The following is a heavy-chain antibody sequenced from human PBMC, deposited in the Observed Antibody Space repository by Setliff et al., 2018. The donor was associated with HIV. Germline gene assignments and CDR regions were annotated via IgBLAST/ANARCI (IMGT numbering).Heavy chain of an antibody. CDR3: TTDCRSGGGCLRPVFDY. V-gene: IGHV3-15*01. D-gene: IGHD2-21*01. J-gene: IGHJ4*02. CDR2: VKSRTDGGTT. CDR1: GFTLSDHF. Sequence: PGGSLRLSCAASGFTLSDHFMDWVRQAPGKGLEWVGRVKSRTDGGTTEYAAPVKGRFTISGDDSKNTLYLQMNSLKTEDTAVYYCTTDCRSGGGCLRPVFDYWGQGTLVTVSS.